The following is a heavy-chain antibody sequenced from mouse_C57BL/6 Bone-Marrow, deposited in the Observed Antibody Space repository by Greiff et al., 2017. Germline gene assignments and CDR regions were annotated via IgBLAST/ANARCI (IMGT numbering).Heavy chain of an antibody. Sequence: VQLQQSGAELVRPGASVKLSCTASGFNIKDYYMTWVKQRPEQGLEWIGRIDPEAGAPEYAPKFQGKATMTADTSYNTASLQLSSLASDDTAVYYILPRIYCYCDVWGTGTTVTVSS. CDR3: LPRIYCYCDV. D-gene: IGHD2-10*02. CDR2: IDPEAGAP. V-gene: IGHV14-1*01. J-gene: IGHJ1*03. CDR1: GFNIKDYY.